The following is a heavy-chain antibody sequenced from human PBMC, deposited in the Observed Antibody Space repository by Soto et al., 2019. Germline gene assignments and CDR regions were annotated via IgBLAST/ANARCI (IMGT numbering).Heavy chain of an antibody. Sequence: PGGSVRLSCAASGFTFSSYEMNWVRQAPGKGLEWVSYISSSGSTIYHADSVKGRFTISRDNAKNSLYLQMNSLRAEDTAVYYCAKFSPPSTYWGQGTLVTVSS. CDR2: ISSSGSTI. CDR3: AKFSPPSTY. J-gene: IGHJ4*02. CDR1: GFTFSSYE. V-gene: IGHV3-48*03. D-gene: IGHD6-6*01.